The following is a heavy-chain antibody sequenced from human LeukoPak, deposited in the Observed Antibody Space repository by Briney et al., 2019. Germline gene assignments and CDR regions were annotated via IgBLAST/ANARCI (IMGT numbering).Heavy chain of an antibody. CDR2: STHSGST. V-gene: IGHV4-34*01. CDR1: GGSFSGHY. D-gene: IGHD2-2*01. CDR3: ARGRTGAAALDF. Sequence: SETLSLTCAVYGGSFSGHYWTYIRPPPGKGLEGIGESTHSGSTSYNPSLKSRVTISVDTSKNQFSLKLTSVTAADTAVYYCARGRTGAAALDFWGPGTLVTVSS. J-gene: IGHJ4*02.